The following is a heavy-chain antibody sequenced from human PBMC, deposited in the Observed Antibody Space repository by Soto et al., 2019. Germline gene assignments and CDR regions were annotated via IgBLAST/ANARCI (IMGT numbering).Heavy chain of an antibody. CDR3: ARDSAQFNQYYFDY. CDR2: ISYDGSNK. Sequence: GGSLRLSCAASGFTFSSYAMHWVRQAPGKGLEWVAVISYDGSNKYYAESVKGRFTISRDNSKNTLYLQMNSLRAEDTAVYYCARDSAQFNQYYFDYWGQGTLVTVSS. CDR1: GFTFSSYA. V-gene: IGHV3-30-3*01. J-gene: IGHJ4*02.